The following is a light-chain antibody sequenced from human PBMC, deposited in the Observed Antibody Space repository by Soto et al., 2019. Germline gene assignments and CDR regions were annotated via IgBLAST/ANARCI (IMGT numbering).Light chain of an antibody. V-gene: IGKV1-39*01. CDR2: AAY. CDR3: QQSYSTPPYT. CDR1: QYINNY. Sequence: DIQMTQSPSSLSTSVGDRVTITCRASQYINNYVTWYQQKPGKAPKLLIFAAYNLQSGVPSRFSGSGSGTDFTLTISSLQPEDFATYYCQQSYSTPPYTFGQGTKLDMK. J-gene: IGKJ2*01.